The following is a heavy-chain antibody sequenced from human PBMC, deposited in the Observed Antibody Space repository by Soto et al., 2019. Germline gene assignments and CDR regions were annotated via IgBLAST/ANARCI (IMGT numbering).Heavy chain of an antibody. Sequence: QVQLVESGGGVVQPGRSLRLSCAASGFTFSSHGIHWVRQAPGKGLEWVAVISYDGSNKYYADSVKGRFTISRDNSKNTLYLQMNSLRAEDTAVYYCAKDRGYFGTPLDYWGQGTLVTVSS. CDR3: AKDRGYFGTPLDY. CDR2: ISYDGSNK. D-gene: IGHD3-22*01. V-gene: IGHV3-30*18. CDR1: GFTFSSHG. J-gene: IGHJ4*02.